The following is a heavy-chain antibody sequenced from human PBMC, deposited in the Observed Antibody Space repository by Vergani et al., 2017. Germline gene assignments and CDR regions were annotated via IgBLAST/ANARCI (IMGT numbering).Heavy chain of an antibody. D-gene: IGHD2-2*01. J-gene: IGHJ4*02. V-gene: IGHV3-30*01. CDR3: ARDYIVVVPAATVFFDY. CDR1: GFTFSSYA. CDR2: ISYDGSNK. Sequence: QVQLVESGGGVVQPGRSLRLSCAASGFTFSSYAMHWVRQAPGKGLEWVAVISYDGSNKYYADSVKGRFTISRDNSKNTLYLQMNSLRAEDTAVYYCARDYIVVVPAATVFFDYWGQGTLVTVSS.